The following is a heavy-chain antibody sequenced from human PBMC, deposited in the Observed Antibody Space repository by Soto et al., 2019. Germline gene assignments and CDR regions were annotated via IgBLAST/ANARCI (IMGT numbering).Heavy chain of an antibody. CDR3: TIGSWSGEVFDI. J-gene: IGHJ3*02. CDR2: IIPMLGIR. Sequence: QVQLVQSGAEVKKPGSSVKVSCKDSGGTFSTYSMFWVRQAPGQGLEWMGRIIPMLGIRNYAQRFQDRVTITADKSTATAHMELSSLRSEDTALYYCTIGSWSGEVFDIWGPGTMVTVSS. D-gene: IGHD2-21*01. V-gene: IGHV1-69*02. CDR1: GGTFSTYS.